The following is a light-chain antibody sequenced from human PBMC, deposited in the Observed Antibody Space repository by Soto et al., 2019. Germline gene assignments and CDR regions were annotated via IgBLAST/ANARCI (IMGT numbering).Light chain of an antibody. J-gene: IGKJ1*01. Sequence: EIVMTQSRATLSVTPGGRSTLSFRASQSVSSNLAWYQQKPGQAPRLLIYGASTRATGIPDRFSGSGSGTDFTLTISRLEPEDFAVYYCQKYGSPRRKCGQGNTRDIK. CDR3: QKYGSPRRK. CDR1: QSVSSN. V-gene: IGKV3-20*01. CDR2: GAS.